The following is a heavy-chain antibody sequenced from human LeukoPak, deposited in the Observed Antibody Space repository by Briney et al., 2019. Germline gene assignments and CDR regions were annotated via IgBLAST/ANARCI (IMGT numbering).Heavy chain of an antibody. CDR2: ISGSGGST. CDR1: GFTFSTYE. Sequence: GGSLRLSCAASGFTFSTYEMNWVRQAPGKGLEWVSAISGSGGSTYYADSVKGRFTISRDNAKNSLYLQMNSLRAEDTAVYYCAELGITMIGGVWGKGTTVTISS. J-gene: IGHJ6*04. V-gene: IGHV3-48*03. D-gene: IGHD3-10*02. CDR3: AELGITMIGGV.